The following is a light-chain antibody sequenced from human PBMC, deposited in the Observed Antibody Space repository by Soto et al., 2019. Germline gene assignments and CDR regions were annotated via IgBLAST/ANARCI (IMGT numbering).Light chain of an antibody. CDR2: DVS. CDR3: NLYTSSNTHV. CDR1: SSDVGGYNY. Sequence: QSALTQPASVSGSPGQSITISCTGTSSDVGGYNYVSWYQQHPGKAPQVMIYDVSNRPSGVSNRFSGSKSGNTASLTISGLQAEDEADYYCNLYTSSNTHVFGTGTKLTVL. V-gene: IGLV2-14*01. J-gene: IGLJ1*01.